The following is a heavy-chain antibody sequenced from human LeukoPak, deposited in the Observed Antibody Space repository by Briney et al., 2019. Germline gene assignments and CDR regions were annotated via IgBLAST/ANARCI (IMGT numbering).Heavy chain of an antibody. CDR3: ARDNWGTDY. V-gene: IGHV3-48*01. CDR1: GFTFSSYS. J-gene: IGHJ4*02. Sequence: GGSLRLSCAASGFTFSSYSMNWVRQAPGKGLERVSYISSSSSTIYYADSVKGRFTISRDNAKNSLYLQMDSLRAEDTAVYYCARDNWGTDYWGQGTLVTVSS. D-gene: IGHD3-16*01. CDR2: ISSSSSTI.